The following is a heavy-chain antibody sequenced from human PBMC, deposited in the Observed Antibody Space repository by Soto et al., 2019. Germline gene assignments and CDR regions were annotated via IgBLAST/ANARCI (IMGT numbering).Heavy chain of an antibody. CDR3: ARRIAVAGGRIGYGMDV. CDR2: IYYSGST. CDR1: GGSISSYY. D-gene: IGHD6-19*01. J-gene: IGHJ6*02. Sequence: QVQLQESGPGLVKPSETLSLTCTVSGGSISSYYWSWIRQPPGKGLEWIGYIYYSGSTNYNPSLKSRVTISVDTSKNQFSLKLSSVTAADTAVYYCARRIAVAGGRIGYGMDVWGQGTTVTVS. V-gene: IGHV4-59*01.